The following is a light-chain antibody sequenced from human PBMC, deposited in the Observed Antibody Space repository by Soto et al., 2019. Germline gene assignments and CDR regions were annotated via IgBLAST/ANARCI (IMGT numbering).Light chain of an antibody. Sequence: QSVLTQPPSVSGSPGQSVAISCTGTSSDVGNYNRVSWYQQPPGTAPKLMIYEVNNRPSGVPDRFSGSKSGNTASLTISGLQAEDEADYYCCSYTSISTVVFGGGTKLTVL. V-gene: IGLV2-18*02. CDR2: EVN. CDR3: CSYTSISTVV. CDR1: SSDVGNYNR. J-gene: IGLJ2*01.